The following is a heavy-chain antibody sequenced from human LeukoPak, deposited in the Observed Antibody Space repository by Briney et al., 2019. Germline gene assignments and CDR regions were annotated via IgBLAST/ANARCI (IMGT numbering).Heavy chain of an antibody. J-gene: IGHJ5*02. V-gene: IGHV4-59*08. CDR1: GGSINDYY. CDR2: IYYTGST. Sequence: SETLSLTCSVSGGSINDYYWSWIRQSPGKGLEWFGYIYYTGSTNYNPSLKSRVTISVDTSKNQFSLKLNSVTAADTAVYYCARHYGPWGQGTLVTVSS. CDR3: ARHYGP. D-gene: IGHD3-10*01.